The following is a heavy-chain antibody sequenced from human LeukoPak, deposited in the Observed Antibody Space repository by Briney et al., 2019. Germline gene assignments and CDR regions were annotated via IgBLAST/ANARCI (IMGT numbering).Heavy chain of an antibody. Sequence: GGSLRLSCAASGFTFDDYAMHWVRQAPGKGLEWVSGISWNSGSIGYADSVKGRFTISRDNAKNSLYLQMNSLRAEDTALYYCAKWRLGAAAGGGFDYWGQGTLVTVSS. CDR1: GFTFDDYA. CDR3: AKWRLGAAAGGGFDY. V-gene: IGHV3-9*01. CDR2: ISWNSGSI. J-gene: IGHJ4*02. D-gene: IGHD6-13*01.